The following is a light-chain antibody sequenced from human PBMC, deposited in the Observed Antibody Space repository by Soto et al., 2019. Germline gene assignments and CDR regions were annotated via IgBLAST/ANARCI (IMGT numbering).Light chain of an antibody. V-gene: IGLV3-21*04. Sequence: SYELTQPPSVSVAPGKTARITCGGNNIGSKSVHWYQQKPGQAPVLVIYYDSDRPSGIPERFSGSNSGNTATLTISRVEAGDEADYYCQVWDSSSDPFFGTGTKVTVL. J-gene: IGLJ1*01. CDR1: NIGSKS. CDR2: YDS. CDR3: QVWDSSSDPF.